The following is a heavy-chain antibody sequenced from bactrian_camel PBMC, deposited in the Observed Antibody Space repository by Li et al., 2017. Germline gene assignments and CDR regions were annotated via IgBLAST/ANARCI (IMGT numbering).Heavy chain of an antibody. J-gene: IGHJ4*01. CDR2: INTGDGT. CDR3: APGLGASRACGQASCY. V-gene: IGHV3S29*01. D-gene: IGHD5*01. Sequence: QLVESGGGSVQAGGSLRLSCASSGHTYPYSCMAWFRQVPGKALEWVSTINTGDGTYYADSVKGRFTISRDTAKGTLYLQMNSLKTEDTAMYYCAPGLGASRACGQASCYWGQGTQVTVS. CDR1: GHTYPYSC.